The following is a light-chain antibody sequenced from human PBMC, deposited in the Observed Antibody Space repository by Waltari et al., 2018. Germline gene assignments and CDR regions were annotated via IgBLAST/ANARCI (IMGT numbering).Light chain of an antibody. J-gene: IGLJ2*01. V-gene: IGLV2-23*02. CDR1: SSDVGSYAL. CDR2: EVN. CDR3: CSYAGNCTVV. Sequence: QSALTQPASVSGSPGQSITISCTGTSSDVGSYALVSWYQQHPGKAPKLMIYEVNKRPSGVSHHFSGSRSGNTASLTISGLQAADEADYHCCSYAGNCTVVFGGGTKLTVL.